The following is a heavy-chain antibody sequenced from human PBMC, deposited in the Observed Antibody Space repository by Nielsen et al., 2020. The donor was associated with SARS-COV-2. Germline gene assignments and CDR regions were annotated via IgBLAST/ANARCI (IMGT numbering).Heavy chain of an antibody. D-gene: IGHD6-13*01. CDR2: INPNSGVT. J-gene: IGHJ4*02. CDR3: AKSGSWLPLDY. Sequence: WVGQAPGQGLEWMGRINPNSGVTNYAQKFQDRVAMTRDTSISTAYMEVSRLRSDDTAVYYCAKSGSWLPLDYWGQGTLVTVSS. V-gene: IGHV1-2*06.